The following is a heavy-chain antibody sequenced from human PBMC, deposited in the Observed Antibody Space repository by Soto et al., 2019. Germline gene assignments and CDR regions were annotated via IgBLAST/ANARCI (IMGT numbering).Heavy chain of an antibody. CDR2: ISSSSSTI. CDR3: ARDRGYYHSSAYYC. D-gene: IGHD3-22*01. Sequence: PGGSLRLSCAASGFTFSSYSMNWVRQAPGKGLGWVSYISSSSSTIYYADSVKGRFTISRDNAKNSLYLQMNSLRDEDTAVYYCARDRGYYHSSAYYCRGKGTLLTLSS. V-gene: IGHV3-48*02. J-gene: IGHJ4*02. CDR1: GFTFSSYS.